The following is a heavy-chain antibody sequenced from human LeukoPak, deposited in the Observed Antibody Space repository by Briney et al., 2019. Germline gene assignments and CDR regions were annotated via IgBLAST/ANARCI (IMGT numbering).Heavy chain of an antibody. CDR2: INPNSGDT. CDR1: GYTSTGNY. Sequence: SVQVSCKASGYTSTGNYKHWVRQPPRQGLVWMGWINPNSGDTNYAQKFEGRVTMTRDTSINTDYMELSRLRSDDTAVYYCARDDYYDSSGYYYVHLFAFDIWGQGTMVTVSS. CDR3: ARDDYYDSSGYYYVHLFAFDI. D-gene: IGHD3-22*01. J-gene: IGHJ3*02. V-gene: IGHV1-2*02.